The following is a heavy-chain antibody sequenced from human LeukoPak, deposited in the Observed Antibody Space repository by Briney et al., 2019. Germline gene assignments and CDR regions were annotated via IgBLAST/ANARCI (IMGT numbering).Heavy chain of an antibody. V-gene: IGHV3-48*04. CDR2: IGGWSSPT. CDR3: ARDPGFSVAR. D-gene: IGHD3-3*01. J-gene: IGHJ4*02. CDR1: GFSFSSYG. Sequence: GGSLRLSCATSGFSFSSYGMSWVRQAPGKGLEWVSYIGGWSSPTDYADSVKGRFTISRDNARNSLYLQMNNLTVEDTAVYYCARDPGFSVARWGQGSLVFVSS.